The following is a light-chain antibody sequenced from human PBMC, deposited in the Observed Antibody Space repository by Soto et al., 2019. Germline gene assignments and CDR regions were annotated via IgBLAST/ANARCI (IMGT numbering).Light chain of an antibody. CDR3: AAWDDSLNGYV. V-gene: IGLV1-44*01. J-gene: IGLJ1*01. Sequence: QSVLTQPPSASGTPGQRVTISCSGGSSNIGSNAVNWYRQLPGTAPKLLIHSNNQRPSGVPDRFSGSKSGTSASLAISGLQSEDEDDYYCAAWDDSLNGYVFGTGTKLTVL. CDR2: SNN. CDR1: SSNIGSNA.